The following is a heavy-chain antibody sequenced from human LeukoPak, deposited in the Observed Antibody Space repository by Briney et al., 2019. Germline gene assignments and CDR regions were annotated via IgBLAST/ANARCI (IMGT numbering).Heavy chain of an antibody. J-gene: IGHJ4*02. V-gene: IGHV4-59*08. CDR3: ARHEIVEEIAALDY. D-gene: IGHD6-13*01. CDR2: IYYSVST. Sequence: SETLSLTCTVSGGSLSSYDWSWIRQPPGQGLEWIGYIYYSVSTNYNPSLKSRVTISVDTSKNQFSLKLSSVTPADTAVYYCARHEIVEEIAALDYWGQGTLVTVSS. CDR1: GGSLSSYD.